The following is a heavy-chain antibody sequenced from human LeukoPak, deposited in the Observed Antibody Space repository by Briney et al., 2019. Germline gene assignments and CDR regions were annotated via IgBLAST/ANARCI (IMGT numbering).Heavy chain of an antibody. V-gene: IGHV3-23*01. CDR3: DKDSNSGSYDNCYGMDD. J-gene: IGHJ6*02. Sequence: PGGSLRLSCAASGFTFSSYAMSWVRQAPGKGLEWVSAISGSGGSTYYADSVKGRFTISRDNSKNTLYLQMNSLRAEDTAVYYCDKDSNSGSYDNCYGMDDWGQGTMVTVSS. CDR2: ISGSGGST. D-gene: IGHD3-10*01. CDR1: GFTFSSYA.